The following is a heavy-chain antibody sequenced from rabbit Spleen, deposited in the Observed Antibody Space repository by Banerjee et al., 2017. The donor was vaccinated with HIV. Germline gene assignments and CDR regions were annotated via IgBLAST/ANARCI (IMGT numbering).Heavy chain of an antibody. V-gene: IGHV1S45*01. CDR3: ARGDGLNGYAFKL. CDR1: GFSFSNKAV. D-gene: IGHD6-1*01. Sequence: QEQLVESGGGLVQPEGSLTLTCTASGFSFSNKAVMCWVRQAPGKGLEWIACINVVTGKAVYASWAKGRYTFSKTSSTTVTLQMTSLTAADTATYFCARGDGLNGYAFKLWGPGTLVTVS. CDR2: INVVTGKA. J-gene: IGHJ4*01.